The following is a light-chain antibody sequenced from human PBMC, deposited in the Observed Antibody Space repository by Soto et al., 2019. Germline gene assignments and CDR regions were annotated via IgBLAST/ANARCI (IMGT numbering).Light chain of an antibody. CDR2: VENSGGY. Sequence: QTVVTQSSSASASLGSSVKLTCTLSSGHRSYIIAWHQQQPGKAPRFLMKVENSGGYNRGSGVPDRFSGSSSGADRYLTISNLQSEDEADYYCETWDTNTRLFGGGTKLTVL. V-gene: IGLV4-60*03. CDR3: ETWDTNTRL. CDR1: SGHRSYI. J-gene: IGLJ2*01.